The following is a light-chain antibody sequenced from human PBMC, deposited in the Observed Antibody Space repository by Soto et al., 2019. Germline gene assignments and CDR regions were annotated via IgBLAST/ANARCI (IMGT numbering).Light chain of an antibody. V-gene: IGLV2-14*01. CDR1: SSDVGGYNY. CDR2: EVS. CDR3: ISYTSSSTSYV. J-gene: IGLJ1*01. Sequence: QSVLTQPASVSGSPGQSITISCTGTSSDVGGYNYVAWYQQHPGKVPRLMIYEVSNRPSGVSNRFSGSKSGSTASLTTSGLXAEDEADYYCISYTSSSTSYVFGTGTKVTVL.